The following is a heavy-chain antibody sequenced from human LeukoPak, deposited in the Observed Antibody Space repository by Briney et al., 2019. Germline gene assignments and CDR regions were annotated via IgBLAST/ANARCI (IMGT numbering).Heavy chain of an antibody. D-gene: IGHD1-20*01. CDR3: ARALTGTTWFDP. CDR1: GYTLTGYY. Sequence: ASVKVSCKASGYTLTGYYMNWVRQAPGQGLEWMGWINPNSGGTNYGQKFQGRVTVTRDTSISIVYMELSRLRSDDTAVYYCARALTGTTWFDPWGQGTLVTVSS. V-gene: IGHV1-2*02. CDR2: INPNSGGT. J-gene: IGHJ5*02.